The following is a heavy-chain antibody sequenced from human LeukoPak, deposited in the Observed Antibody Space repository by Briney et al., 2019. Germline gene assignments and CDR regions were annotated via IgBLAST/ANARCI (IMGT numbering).Heavy chain of an antibody. J-gene: IGHJ4*02. CDR2: IKQDGSEK. D-gene: IGHD2/OR15-2a*01. V-gene: IGHV3-7*01. Sequence: TGGSLRLSCGASGFAFSSYWMSWVRQAPGKGLEWVAKIKQDGSEKYYVESVKGRFTLSRDNAKNSLYLQMNSLRAEDTAVYYCARGPTRANSSDYWGQGTLVTVSS. CDR3: ARGPTRANSSDY. CDR1: GFAFSSYW.